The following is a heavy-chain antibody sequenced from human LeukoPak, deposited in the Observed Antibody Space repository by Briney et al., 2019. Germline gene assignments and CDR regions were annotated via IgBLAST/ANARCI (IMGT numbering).Heavy chain of an antibody. Sequence: SETLSLTCTVSGYSISSGYYWGWIRQPPGKGLEWIGSIYHSGSTYYNPSLKSRVTISVDTSKNQFSLKLSSVTAADTAVYYCARLPRRYVGYYFDYWGQGTLVTVSS. CDR1: GYSISSGYY. CDR2: IYHSGST. CDR3: ARLPRRYVGYYFDY. D-gene: IGHD1-26*01. J-gene: IGHJ4*02. V-gene: IGHV4-38-2*02.